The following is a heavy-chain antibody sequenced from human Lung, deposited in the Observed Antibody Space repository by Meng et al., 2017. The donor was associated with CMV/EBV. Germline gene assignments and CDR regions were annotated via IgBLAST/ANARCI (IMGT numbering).Heavy chain of an antibody. V-gene: IGHV3-21*01. CDR1: GFTFSSYS. D-gene: IGHD3-22*01. Sequence: GVSLRLSCAASGFTFSSYSMNWVRQAPGKGLEWVSSISSSSSYIYYADSVKGRFTISRDNAKNSLYLQMNSLRAEDTAVYYCARAYYYDSSGYYIAPNYYYYGMDVWGQGTTVTVSS. CDR3: ARAYYYDSSGYYIAPNYYYYGMDV. J-gene: IGHJ6*02. CDR2: ISSSSSYI.